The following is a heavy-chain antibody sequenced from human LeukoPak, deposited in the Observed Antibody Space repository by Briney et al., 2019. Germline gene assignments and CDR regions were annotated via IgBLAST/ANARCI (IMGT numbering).Heavy chain of an antibody. J-gene: IGHJ4*02. CDR1: GGSISSYY. V-gene: IGHV4-59*01. CDR2: IYYSGST. D-gene: IGHD6-13*01. Sequence: SETLSLTCTVSGGSISSYYWSWIRQPPGKGLEWIGDIYYSGSTNYNPSLKSRVTISVDTSKNQFSLKLSSVTAADTAVYYCARHTGYSSSWYCFDYWGQGTLVTVSS. CDR3: ARHTGYSSSWYCFDY.